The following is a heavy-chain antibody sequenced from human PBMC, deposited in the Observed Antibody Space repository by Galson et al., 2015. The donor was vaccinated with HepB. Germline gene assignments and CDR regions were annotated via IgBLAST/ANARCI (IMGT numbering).Heavy chain of an antibody. CDR3: ATGISGSYRYYYGMDV. D-gene: IGHD1-26*01. Sequence: SVKVSCKVSEYTLTELSMHWVRQAPGKGLEWMGGFDPEDGETIYAQKFQGRVTMTEDTSTDTAYMELSSLRSEDTAVYYCATGISGSYRYYYGMDVWGQGTTVTVSS. CDR1: EYTLTELS. J-gene: IGHJ6*02. V-gene: IGHV1-24*01. CDR2: FDPEDGET.